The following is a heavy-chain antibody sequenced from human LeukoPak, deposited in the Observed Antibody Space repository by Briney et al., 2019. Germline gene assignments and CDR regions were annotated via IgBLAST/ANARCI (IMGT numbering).Heavy chain of an antibody. CDR2: MHYSGST. CDR1: GGSISSYY. Sequence: SETLSLTCSVSGGSISSYYWSWIRQPPGKGLEWIGYMHYSGSTNYNPSLKSRVTISVDTSKNQISLELSSVTAADTAVYYCARRNGGNWFDPWGQGTLVTVSS. V-gene: IGHV4-59*08. D-gene: IGHD3-16*01. CDR3: ARRNGGNWFDP. J-gene: IGHJ5*02.